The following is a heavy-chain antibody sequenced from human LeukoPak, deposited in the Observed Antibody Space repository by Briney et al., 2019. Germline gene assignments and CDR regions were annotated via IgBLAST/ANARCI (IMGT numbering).Heavy chain of an antibody. CDR3: AALSSSSWNFDY. J-gene: IGHJ4*02. CDR1: GFRLFHYG. CDR2: MSYDESEK. D-gene: IGHD6-6*01. Sequence: PGGSLRLSCAVSGFRLFHYGIHWVRQAPGKGLEWVSMMSYDESEKRYEDSVKGRFTISRDNAKNSLYLQMNSLRAEDTAVYYCAALSSSSWNFDYWGQGTLVTVSS. V-gene: IGHV3-30*03.